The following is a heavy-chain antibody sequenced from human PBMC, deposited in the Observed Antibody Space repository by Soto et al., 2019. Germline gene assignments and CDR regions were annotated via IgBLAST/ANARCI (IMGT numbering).Heavy chain of an antibody. CDR1: GYTLTELS. Sequence: AAVKVSCKVSGYTLTELSMHWVRQAPGKGLEWMGGFDPEDGETIYAQKFQGRVTMTEDTSTDTAYMELSSLRSEDTAVYYCATAVAGDYYYYGMDVWGQGTTVTVSS. D-gene: IGHD6-19*01. CDR2: FDPEDGET. J-gene: IGHJ6*02. CDR3: ATAVAGDYYYYGMDV. V-gene: IGHV1-24*01.